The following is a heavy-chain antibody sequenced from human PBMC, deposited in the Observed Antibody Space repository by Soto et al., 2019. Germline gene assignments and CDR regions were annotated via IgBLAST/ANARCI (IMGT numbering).Heavy chain of an antibody. J-gene: IGHJ3*02. Sequence: PGRSLRLSCAASAFTLASYDMHWVRQATGKGLEWVSAIGSSGDTYYPGSVKGRFTISRENAKNSLYLQMNSLRAGDTAVYYCARGGRYCRGGSCYSSPPNAFDIWGQGTMVTVSS. CDR3: ARGGRYCRGGSCYSSPPNAFDI. CDR2: IGSSGDT. CDR1: AFTLASYD. V-gene: IGHV3-13*01. D-gene: IGHD2-15*01.